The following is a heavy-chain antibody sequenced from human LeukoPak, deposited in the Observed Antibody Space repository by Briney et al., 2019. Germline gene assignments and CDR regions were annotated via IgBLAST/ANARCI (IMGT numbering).Heavy chain of an antibody. CDR1: GYTFTGYY. Sequence: ASVKVSCKASGYTFTGYYMHWVRQAPGQGLEWMGWINPNSGGTNYAQKFQGRVTMTRDTSISTAYMELSRLRSDDTAVYYCASSYCSSTSRYDTIDYWGQGTLVTVSS. J-gene: IGHJ4*02. V-gene: IGHV1-2*02. CDR2: INPNSGGT. D-gene: IGHD2-2*01. CDR3: ASSYCSSTSRYDTIDY.